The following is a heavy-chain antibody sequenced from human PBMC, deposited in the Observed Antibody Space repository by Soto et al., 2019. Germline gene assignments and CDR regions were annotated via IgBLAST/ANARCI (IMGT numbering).Heavy chain of an antibody. D-gene: IGHD2-2*01. Sequence: QVRLAQSGAEVKKPGSSVKVSCKVSGGTFSKYSLSWVRQTPGQGLEWMGGITPFVDTSNYAQRFLGRVTITADKSTNTAFLEVSGLKSEDTALYFCASTSYCNGSSCYSRHYYGMDVWGQGTTVTVSS. J-gene: IGHJ6*02. CDR3: ASTSYCNGSSCYSRHYYGMDV. V-gene: IGHV1-69*06. CDR2: ITPFVDTS. CDR1: GGTFSKYS.